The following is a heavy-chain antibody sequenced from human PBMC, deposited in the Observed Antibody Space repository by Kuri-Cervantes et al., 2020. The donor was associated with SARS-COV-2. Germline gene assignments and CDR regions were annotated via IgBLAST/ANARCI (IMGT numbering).Heavy chain of an antibody. V-gene: IGHV4-39*01. J-gene: IGHJ4*02. CDR1: GGSISSSSYY. Sequence: ESLKISCTVSGGSISSSSYYWGWIRQPPGKGLEWIGSIYYSGRTYYNPSPKRRVTISVDTSKNQFSLKLSSVTAADTAVYYCASDSSGGDSLYYFDYWGQGTLVTVSS. CDR2: IYYSGRT. D-gene: IGHD6-19*01. CDR3: ASDSSGGDSLYYFDY.